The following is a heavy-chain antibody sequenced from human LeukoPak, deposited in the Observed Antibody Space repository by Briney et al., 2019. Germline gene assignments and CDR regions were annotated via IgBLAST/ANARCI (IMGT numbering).Heavy chain of an antibody. CDR1: GFTFAEYT. CDR3: VKDLVAASENVRGWYPMDY. Sequence: GGSLRLSCAASGFTFAEYTMHWVRQAPGKGLEWVSLISWNGARIHYGDSVKGRFTISRDNSKNSLYLQMNSLRTEDAALYYCVKDLVAASENVRGWYPMDYWGQGTLVTVSS. D-gene: IGHD6-19*01. CDR2: ISWNGARI. J-gene: IGHJ4*02. V-gene: IGHV3-43*01.